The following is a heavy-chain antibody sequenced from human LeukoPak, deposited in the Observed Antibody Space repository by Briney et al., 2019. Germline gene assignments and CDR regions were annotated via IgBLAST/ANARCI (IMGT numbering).Heavy chain of an antibody. V-gene: IGHV3-11*01. D-gene: IGHD2/OR15-2a*01. CDR2: ISSRGDSL. CDR3: AREVVIVPDYFYYGLDV. Sequence: GGSLRLSCAASGFTFGDYYMTWIRQAPGKGLEWLSFISSRGDSLYYADSVRGRFTISRDNANNSLFLQMNSLRAEDTAVYYCAREVVIVPDYFYYGLDVWGQGTTVSVSS. J-gene: IGHJ6*02. CDR1: GFTFGDYY.